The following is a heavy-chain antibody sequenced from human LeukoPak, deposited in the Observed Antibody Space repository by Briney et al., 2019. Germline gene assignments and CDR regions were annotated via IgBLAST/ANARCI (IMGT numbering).Heavy chain of an antibody. D-gene: IGHD5-12*01. CDR2: ISTSNSYI. V-gene: IGHV3-21*04. Sequence: PGGSLRLSCVVSGFTFSDYHMNWVRQAPGKGLEWVSSISTSNSYIYYADSLTGRFTISRDNAKNSLYLQMNSLRAEDTALYYCAKDIRGYAHYYYYMDVWGKGTTVTISS. CDR3: AKDIRGYAHYYYYMDV. J-gene: IGHJ6*03. CDR1: GFTFSDYH.